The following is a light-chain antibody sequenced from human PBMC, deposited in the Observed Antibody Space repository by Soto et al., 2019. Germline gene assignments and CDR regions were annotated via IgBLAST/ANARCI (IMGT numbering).Light chain of an antibody. CDR1: SRDVGAYDY. CDR2: YVD. J-gene: IGLJ1*01. V-gene: IGLV2-14*03. Sequence: QSVLTQPASVSGSPGQSITISCTGTSRDVGAYDYVSWYLQYPDKAPQLLIYYVDHRPSGVSSRFSGSKSGNTASLTISGLQTEDEADYYCYSFAGSTTFSYVFGPGTKVTVL. CDR3: YSFAGSTTFSYV.